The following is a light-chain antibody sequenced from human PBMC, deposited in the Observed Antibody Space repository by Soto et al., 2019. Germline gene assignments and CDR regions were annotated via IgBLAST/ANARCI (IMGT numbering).Light chain of an antibody. V-gene: IGKV1-5*03. CDR3: QQYNSYWT. CDR2: KAS. Sequence: DIQMTQSPSTLSGSVGDRVTITCRASQTISSWLAWYQQKPGKAPKLLIYKASSLESGVPSRFSGSGSGTEFTLTISSLQPDDFATYYCQQYNSYWTLGQGTKVDNK. CDR1: QTISSW. J-gene: IGKJ1*01.